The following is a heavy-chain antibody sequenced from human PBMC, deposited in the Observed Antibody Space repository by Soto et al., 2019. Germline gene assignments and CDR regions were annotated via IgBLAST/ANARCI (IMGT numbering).Heavy chain of an antibody. D-gene: IGHD2-15*01. V-gene: IGHV3-20*01. CDR1: GFTFDDYG. Sequence: GGSLRLSCAASGFTFDDYGMSWVRQAPGKGLEWVSGINWNGGSTGYADSVKGRFTISRDNAKNSLYLQMNSLRAEDTALYHCARFYCSGGSCYGAFDIWGQGTMVTVSS. J-gene: IGHJ3*02. CDR3: ARFYCSGGSCYGAFDI. CDR2: INWNGGST.